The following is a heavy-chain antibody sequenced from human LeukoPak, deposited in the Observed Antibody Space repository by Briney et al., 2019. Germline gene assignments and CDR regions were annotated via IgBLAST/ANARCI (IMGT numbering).Heavy chain of an antibody. CDR3: ARGYCSSTSCRILGYYYGMDV. D-gene: IGHD2-2*01. V-gene: IGHV3-21*01. Sequence: GSLRLSCAASGFTFSSYRMNWVRQAPGKGLEWVSSISSSSSYIYYADSVKGRFTISRDNAKNSLYLQMNSLRAEDTAVYYCARGYCSSTSCRILGYYYGMDVWGQGTTVTVSS. J-gene: IGHJ6*02. CDR2: ISSSSSYI. CDR1: GFTFSSYR.